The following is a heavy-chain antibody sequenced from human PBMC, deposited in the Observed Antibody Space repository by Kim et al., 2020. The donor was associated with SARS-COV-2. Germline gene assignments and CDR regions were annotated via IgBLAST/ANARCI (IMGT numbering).Heavy chain of an antibody. CDR2: ISAYNGNT. CDR3: ARDRGSWYDIGLPDY. D-gene: IGHD6-13*01. V-gene: IGHV1-18*04. J-gene: IGHJ4*02. CDR1: GYTFTSYG. Sequence: ASVKVSCKASGYTFTSYGISWVRQAPGQGLEWMGWISAYNGNTNYAQKLQGRVTMTTDTSTSTAYMELRSLRSDDTAVYYCARDRGSWYDIGLPDYWGQGTLVTVSS.